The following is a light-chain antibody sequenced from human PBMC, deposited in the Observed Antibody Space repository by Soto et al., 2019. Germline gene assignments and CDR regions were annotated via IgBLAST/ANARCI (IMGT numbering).Light chain of an antibody. J-gene: IGKJ1*01. CDR3: QQYGTSLWT. CDR2: DAS. Sequence: EIVMTQSPATLSVSPGERATLSCRASQSVSSNLAWYQQKPGQAPRLLIYDASNRATGIPARFSGSGSGTDFTLTISRVEPEDFALYYCQQYGTSLWTFGQGTKVDIK. V-gene: IGKV3-20*01. CDR1: QSVSSN.